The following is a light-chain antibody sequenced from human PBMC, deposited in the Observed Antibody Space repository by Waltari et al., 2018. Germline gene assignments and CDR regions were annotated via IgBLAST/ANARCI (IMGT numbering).Light chain of an antibody. Sequence: QSALPQPASVPGSPGQSITLSCTGTSSDVGGYYYVSWYQQHPGEAPILMIYDVSKRPSGVSNRFSGTKSSNTASLTISGLQAEDEADYYCSSYTSSSTWVFGGGTKLTVL. CDR1: SSDVGGYYY. CDR3: SSYTSSSTWV. CDR2: DVS. V-gene: IGLV2-14*01. J-gene: IGLJ3*02.